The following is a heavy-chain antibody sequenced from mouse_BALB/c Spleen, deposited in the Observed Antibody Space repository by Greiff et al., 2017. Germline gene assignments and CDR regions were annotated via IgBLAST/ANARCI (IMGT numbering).Heavy chain of an antibody. V-gene: IGHV5-17*02. CDR1: GFTFSSFG. D-gene: IGHD1-1*01. CDR2: ISSGSSTI. Sequence: EVQLVESGGGLVQPGGSRKLSCAASGFTFSSFGMHWVRQAPEKGLEWVAYISSGSSTIYYADTVKGRFTISRDNAKNTLYLQMSSLKSEDTAMYYCARHPPTTVVGGGFAYWGQGTLVTVSA. CDR3: ARHPPTTVVGGGFAY. J-gene: IGHJ3*01.